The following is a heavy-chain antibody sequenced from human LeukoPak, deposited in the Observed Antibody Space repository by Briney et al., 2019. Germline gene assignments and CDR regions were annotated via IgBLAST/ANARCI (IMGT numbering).Heavy chain of an antibody. V-gene: IGHV3-30*18. Sequence: GGSLRLSCAASGFTFSSYGMHWVRQAPGKGLEWVTVISYDGSNKYYADSVKGRFTISRDNSKNTLFLQMNSLRAEDTAVYYCAKEGMEYCSGGSCYDDEDAFDIWGQGTMVTVSS. J-gene: IGHJ3*02. CDR1: GFTFSSYG. CDR3: AKEGMEYCSGGSCYDDEDAFDI. D-gene: IGHD2-15*01. CDR2: ISYDGSNK.